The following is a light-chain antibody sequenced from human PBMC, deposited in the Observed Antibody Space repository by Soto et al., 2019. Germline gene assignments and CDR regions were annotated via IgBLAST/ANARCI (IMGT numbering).Light chain of an antibody. V-gene: IGLV1-44*01. Sequence: QSVLTQPPSASGTPGQRVTISCSGSNSNIGRNTVSWYQQVPGTAPKSLIYSDDQRPSGVPDRISGSRSGTSASLAISGLQSGEEAEYYCAAWDDPRGAGLLGGGTKLTVL. CDR3: AAWDDPRGAGL. CDR2: SDD. CDR1: NSNIGRNT. J-gene: IGLJ2*01.